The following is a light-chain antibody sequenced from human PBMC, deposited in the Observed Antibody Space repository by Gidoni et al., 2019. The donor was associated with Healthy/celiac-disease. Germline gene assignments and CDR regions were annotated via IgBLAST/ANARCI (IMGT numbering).Light chain of an antibody. Sequence: QSVLTPPPSLSAAPGQGVTIACTGSSSNIGAGYDVHWYQQPPGTAPKLLIYGNSNRPSGVPDRFSGSKSGTSASLAITGLQAEDEADYYCQSYDSSLSVVFGGGTKLTVL. J-gene: IGLJ2*01. CDR1: SSNIGAGYD. CDR2: GNS. CDR3: QSYDSSLSVV. V-gene: IGLV1-40*01.